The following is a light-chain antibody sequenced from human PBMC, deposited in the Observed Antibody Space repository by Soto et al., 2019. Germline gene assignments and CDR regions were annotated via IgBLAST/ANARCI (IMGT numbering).Light chain of an antibody. Sequence: QSALTQPASVSGSPGQSITISCTGSNSDVESYNLVSWYQQHSGKAPKLMIYEDSKRPSGVSNRFSGSKSANTASLTISGLQAEDEADYSCCSYAGSNTVIFGGGAKLTVL. V-gene: IGLV2-23*01. J-gene: IGLJ2*01. CDR2: EDS. CDR1: NSDVESYNL. CDR3: CSYAGSNTVI.